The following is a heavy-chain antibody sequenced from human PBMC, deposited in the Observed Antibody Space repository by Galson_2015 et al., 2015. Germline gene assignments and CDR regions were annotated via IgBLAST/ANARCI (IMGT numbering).Heavy chain of an antibody. CDR3: ARDDACPGEYYYDSSGYYQGRKCGMDV. V-gene: IGHV1-69*13. D-gene: IGHD3-22*01. CDR2: IIPIFGAA. Sequence: SVKVSCKASGGTFSSYAIRWVRQAPGEGLEWMGGIIPIFGAANYAQKFQGRVTITADESTSTAYMELSSLRSEDTAVYYCARDDACPGEYYYDSSGYYQGRKCGMDVWGQGTTVTVSS. CDR1: GGTFSSYA. J-gene: IGHJ6*02.